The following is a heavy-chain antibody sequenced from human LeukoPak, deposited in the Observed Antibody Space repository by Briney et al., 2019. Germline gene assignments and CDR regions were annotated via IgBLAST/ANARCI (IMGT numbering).Heavy chain of an antibody. CDR1: GGTFSSYA. D-gene: IGHD1-26*01. J-gene: IGHJ4*02. CDR2: IIPIFGTA. V-gene: IGHV1-69*06. CDR3: ATAGSGSYRNYYFDY. Sequence: SVKVSCKASGGTFSSYAISWVRQAPGQGLEWMGGIIPIFGTANYAQKFQGRVTMTEDTSTDTAYMELSSLRSEDTAVYYCATAGSGSYRNYYFDYWGQGTLVTVSS.